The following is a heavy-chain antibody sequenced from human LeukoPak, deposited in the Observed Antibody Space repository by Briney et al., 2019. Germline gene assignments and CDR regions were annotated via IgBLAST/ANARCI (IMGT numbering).Heavy chain of an antibody. CDR3: ARGTWGSTYYFDY. CDR2: TYYRSKWYN. D-gene: IGHD7-27*01. Sequence: SQTLSLTCAISGDSVSTNNTAWNWIRQSPSRDLEWLGRTYYRSKWYNNYAVSVKSRITINPDTSKNQFSLQLNSVTPEDTAVYYCARGTWGSTYYFDYWGQGTLVTVSS. V-gene: IGHV6-1*01. CDR1: GDSVSTNNTA. J-gene: IGHJ4*02.